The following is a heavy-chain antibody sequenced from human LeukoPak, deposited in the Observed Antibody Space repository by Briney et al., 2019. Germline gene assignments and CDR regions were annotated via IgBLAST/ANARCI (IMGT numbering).Heavy chain of an antibody. J-gene: IGHJ5*01. CDR1: GFSFSSYA. V-gene: IGHV3-23*01. D-gene: IGHD2/OR15-2a*01. Sequence: GGSLRLSCATSGFSFSSYAMTWVRQAPGKGLEWVSSISDSGRSTYYTDSVKGRFTISRDNSKNTLYLQMNSLRAEDTAVYYCAGPAVIEYDHSPGDSWSQGALVTVSS. CDR2: ISDSGRST. CDR3: AGPAVIEYDHSPGDS.